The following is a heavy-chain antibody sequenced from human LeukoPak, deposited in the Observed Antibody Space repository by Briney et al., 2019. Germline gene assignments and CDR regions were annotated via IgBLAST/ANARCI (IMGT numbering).Heavy chain of an antibody. J-gene: IGHJ3*02. V-gene: IGHV1-69*13. CDR3: AREDGDYQGAFDI. D-gene: IGHD4-17*01. CDR1: GGTFSSYA. CDR2: IIPIFGTV. Sequence: VKVSCKASGGTFSSYAISWVRQAPGQGLEWMGGIIPIFGTVNYAQKFQGRVTITADESTSTAYMELSSLRSEDTAVYYCAREDGDYQGAFDIWGQGTMVTVSS.